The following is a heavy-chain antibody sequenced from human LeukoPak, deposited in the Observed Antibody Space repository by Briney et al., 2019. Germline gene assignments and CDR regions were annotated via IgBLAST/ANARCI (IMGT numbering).Heavy chain of an antibody. D-gene: IGHD1-14*01. J-gene: IGHJ5*02. CDR2: TYYRSKWYN. V-gene: IGHV6-1*01. CDR1: GDSVSSNSVA. CDR3: GRYHHEEKWFDP. Sequence: SQTLSLTCATSGDSVSSNSVAWNWIRQSPSRALEWLRRTYYRSKWYNDYAISVRSRITINADTSKNQFSLHLSSVTPEDTAVYYCGRYHHEEKWFDPWGQGTLVTVSS.